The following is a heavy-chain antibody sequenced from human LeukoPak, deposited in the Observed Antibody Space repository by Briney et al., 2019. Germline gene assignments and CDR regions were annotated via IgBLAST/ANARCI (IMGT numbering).Heavy chain of an antibody. CDR3: AKQKNSRSYGDYGY. CDR2: ISGSGGST. J-gene: IGHJ4*02. CDR1: GFTFSSYA. V-gene: IGHV3-23*01. Sequence: GGSLRLSCAASGFTFSSYAMSWVRQAPGKGLEWVSAISGSGGSTYYADSVKGRFTNSRDNSKNTLYLQMNSLRAEDTAVYYCAKQKNSRSYGDYGYWGQGTLVTVSS. D-gene: IGHD4-17*01.